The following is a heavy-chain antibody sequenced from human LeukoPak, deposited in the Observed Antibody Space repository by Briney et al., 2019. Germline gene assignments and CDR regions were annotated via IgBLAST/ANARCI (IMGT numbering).Heavy chain of an antibody. CDR1: GYTFTSYY. J-gene: IGHJ4*02. CDR2: INPSGGST. Sequence: ASVKVSSKASGYTFTSYYMHWVGQAPGQGLEWMGIINPSGGSTSYAQKFQGRVTMTRDMSTSTVYMELSSLRSEDTAVYYCARYSSGWGYWGQGTLVTVSS. D-gene: IGHD6-19*01. V-gene: IGHV1-46*01. CDR3: ARYSSGWGY.